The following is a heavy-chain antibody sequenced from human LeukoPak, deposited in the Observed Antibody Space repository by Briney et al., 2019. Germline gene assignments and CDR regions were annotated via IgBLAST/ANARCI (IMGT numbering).Heavy chain of an antibody. CDR3: ASWDWNPNYYFDY. V-gene: IGHV1-2*06. D-gene: IGHD1-1*01. CDR1: GYTFTGYY. Sequence: ASVKVSCKTSGYTFTGYYMHWVRQAPGHGVEWMGRINPSSGGTNYAQKFQGRVTMTRDTSITTAYMELSSLRSDDTAVYYCASWDWNPNYYFDYWGQGTLVTVSS. CDR2: INPSSGGT. J-gene: IGHJ4*02.